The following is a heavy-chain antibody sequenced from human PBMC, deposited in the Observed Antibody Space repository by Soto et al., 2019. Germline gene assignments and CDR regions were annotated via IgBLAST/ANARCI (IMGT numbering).Heavy chain of an antibody. V-gene: IGHV3-33*01. CDR2: IWYDGSNK. CDR1: GYTVTSYG. CDR3: ARDGDYY. D-gene: IGHD3-10*01. J-gene: IGHJ4*02. Sequence: SCKASGYTVTSYGMHWVRQAPGKGLEWVAVIWYDGSNKYYADSVKGRFTISRDNSKNTLYLQMNSLRAEDTAMYYCARDGDYYWGQGTLVTVSS.